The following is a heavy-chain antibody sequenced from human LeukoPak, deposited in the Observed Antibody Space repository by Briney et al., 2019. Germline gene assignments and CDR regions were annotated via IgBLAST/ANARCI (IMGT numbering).Heavy chain of an antibody. D-gene: IGHD3-22*01. Sequence: PGGSLRLSCAASGFTIDDYGMSWVRQAPGKGLEWVSGINWNGGSTGYADSVKGRFTISRDNAKNSLYLQMNSLRAEDTALYYCARGDSSGPTYYFNYWGQGTLVTVSS. J-gene: IGHJ4*02. CDR1: GFTIDDYG. CDR2: INWNGGST. V-gene: IGHV3-20*04. CDR3: ARGDSSGPTYYFNY.